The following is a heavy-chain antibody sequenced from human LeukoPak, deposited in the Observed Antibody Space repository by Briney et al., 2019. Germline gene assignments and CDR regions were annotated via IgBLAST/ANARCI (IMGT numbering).Heavy chain of an antibody. J-gene: IGHJ6*03. CDR2: ISSYNGNT. Sequence: ASVKVSCKASGYIFTSYGINWVRQAPGQGLEWMGWISSYNGNTHYAQILQGRVTMTTDTSTSTAYMELRSLRSDDTAVCYCAKAGPPIHYYYMDVWGKGTTVTISS. CDR3: AKAGPPIHYYYMDV. CDR1: GYIFTSYG. V-gene: IGHV1-18*01.